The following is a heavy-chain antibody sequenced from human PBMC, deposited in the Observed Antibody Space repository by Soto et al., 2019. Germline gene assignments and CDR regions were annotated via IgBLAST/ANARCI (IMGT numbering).Heavy chain of an antibody. CDR1: GFTFSSYG. D-gene: IGHD6-13*01. CDR3: ARDPDSSSPVEGGYYFDY. J-gene: IGHJ4*02. CDR2: IWYDGSNK. Sequence: GGSLRLSCAASGFTFSSYGMHWVRQAPGKGLEWVAVIWYDGSNKYYADSVKGRFTISRDNSKNTLYLQMNSLRAEDTAVYYCARDPDSSSPVEGGYYFDYWGQGTLVTVSS. V-gene: IGHV3-33*01.